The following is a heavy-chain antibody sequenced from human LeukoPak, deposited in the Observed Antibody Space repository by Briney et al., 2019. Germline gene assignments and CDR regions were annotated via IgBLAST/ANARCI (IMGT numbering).Heavy chain of an antibody. CDR1: AFIFSSYA. J-gene: IGHJ4*02. CDR3: AKGSIAAQDAKTTLEC. D-gene: IGHD6-13*01. CDR2: ISGSGGRT. Sequence: PARSLRLSCAASAFIFSSYAMSCVRQAPGKGLEWVSTISGSGGRTYYASSVKDPFTISRDNSKNTLYVQINCLRATHTAVTYRAKGSIAAQDAKTTLECWGQGTLVTVSS. V-gene: IGHV3-23*01.